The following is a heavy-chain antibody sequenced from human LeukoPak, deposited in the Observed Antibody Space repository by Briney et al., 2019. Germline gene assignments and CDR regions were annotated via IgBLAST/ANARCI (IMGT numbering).Heavy chain of an antibody. D-gene: IGHD3/OR15-3a*01. V-gene: IGHV3-66*01. CDR1: GFTFSSYS. J-gene: IGHJ4*02. Sequence: GGSLRLSCAASGFTFSSYSMSWVRQAPGKGLEWVSVIYSGGSTYYADSVKGRFTISRDNSKNTLYLQMNSLRAEDTAVYYCARSRVGTDWFHWGQGTLVTVSS. CDR3: ARSRVGTDWFH. CDR2: IYSGGST.